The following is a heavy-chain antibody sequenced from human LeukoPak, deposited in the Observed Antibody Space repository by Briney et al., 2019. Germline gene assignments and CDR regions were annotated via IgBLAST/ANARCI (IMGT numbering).Heavy chain of an antibody. J-gene: IGHJ3*02. D-gene: IGHD4-17*01. CDR3: ARRGRTDYGDYGAAFGI. V-gene: IGHV4-39*01. CDR2: GHYSGGT. Sequence: PSETLSLTCTVSGGSISSSGYYWGWIRQPPGKGLEWIGGGHYSGGTYYNPSLKSRVTISVDTSKNQFFLKMSFVTAADTAVYYCARRGRTDYGDYGAAFGIWGQGTMVTVSS. CDR1: GGSISSSGYY.